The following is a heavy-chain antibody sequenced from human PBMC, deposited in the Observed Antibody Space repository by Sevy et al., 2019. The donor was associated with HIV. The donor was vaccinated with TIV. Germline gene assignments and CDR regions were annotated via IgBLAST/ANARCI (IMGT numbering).Heavy chain of an antibody. Sequence: GGSLRLSCAASGFTFSSYGMHWVRQAPGKGLEWAAVIWYDGSNKYYADSVKGRFTISRDNSKNTLYLQMNSLRAEDTAVYYCARVGMGGIDYWGQGTLVTVSS. CDR1: GFTFSSYG. CDR3: ARVGMGGIDY. D-gene: IGHD3-16*01. V-gene: IGHV3-33*01. CDR2: IWYDGSNK. J-gene: IGHJ4*02.